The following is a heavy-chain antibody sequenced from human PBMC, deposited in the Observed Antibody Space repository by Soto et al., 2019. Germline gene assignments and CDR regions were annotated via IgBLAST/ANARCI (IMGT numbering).Heavy chain of an antibody. CDR2: IKHDGSEK. Sequence: EVQLVESGGGLVQPGGSLRLSCTASGFTFSSYWMSWVRQAPGKGLEWVANIKHDGSEKNYVDSVKGRFTISTDNAKNPVFLQMNSLRAEDTAVYYCARQGGRRTYYYYYGMDVWGQGTTVTVSS. CDR3: ARQGGRRTYYYYYGMDV. J-gene: IGHJ6*02. D-gene: IGHD3-16*01. CDR1: GFTFSSYW. V-gene: IGHV3-7*01.